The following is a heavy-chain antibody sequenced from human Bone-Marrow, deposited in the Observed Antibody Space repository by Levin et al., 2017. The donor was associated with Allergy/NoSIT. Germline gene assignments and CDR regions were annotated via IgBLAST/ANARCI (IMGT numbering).Heavy chain of an antibody. CDR3: ANYDSSGFGLDV. J-gene: IGHJ6*02. V-gene: IGHV4-4*02. Sequence: SQTLSLTCAVSGGSISSGNWNWVRQSPGRGLEWIGEIYESGTTNYNPSLKSRVTISVDKSENQFSLNLRSVTAADTGIYYCANYDSSGFGLDVWGQGTTVTVSS. CDR1: GGSISSGNW. D-gene: IGHD3-22*01. CDR2: IYESGTT.